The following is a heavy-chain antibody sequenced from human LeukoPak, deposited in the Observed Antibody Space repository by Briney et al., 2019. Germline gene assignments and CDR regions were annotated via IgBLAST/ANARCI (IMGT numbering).Heavy chain of an antibody. CDR2: IYYSGST. D-gene: IGHD6-19*01. V-gene: IGHV4-61*01. CDR1: GGSGSGGSYY. J-gene: IGHJ5*02. CDR3: ARERAVAGADWFDP. Sequence: PTETLSLTCTGSGGSGSGGSYYWSWIRQPPGKGLEWIGYIYYSGSTNFNPSLKSRLTISVDTSKNQFSLKLSSVTAADTAVYYCARERAVAGADWFDPWGQGTLVTVSS.